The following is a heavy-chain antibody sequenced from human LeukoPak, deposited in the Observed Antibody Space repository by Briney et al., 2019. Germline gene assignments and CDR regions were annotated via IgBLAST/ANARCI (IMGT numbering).Heavy chain of an antibody. CDR3: ARGLAMVRGVIAKYYMDV. D-gene: IGHD3-10*01. CDR2: IYYSGST. J-gene: IGHJ6*03. CDR1: GGSISSYY. Sequence: SETLSLTCTVSGGSISSYYWSWIRQPPGKGLEWIGYIYYSGSTNYNPSLKSRVTISVDTSKNQFSLKLSSVTAADTAVYYCARGLAMVRGVIAKYYMDVWGKETTVTVSS. V-gene: IGHV4-59*01.